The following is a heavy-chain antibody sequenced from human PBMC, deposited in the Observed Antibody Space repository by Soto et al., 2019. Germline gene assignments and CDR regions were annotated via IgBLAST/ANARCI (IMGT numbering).Heavy chain of an antibody. CDR1: GFSFRSYG. V-gene: IGHV3-30*18. CDR2: ISYDGRHE. J-gene: IGHJ4*01. D-gene: IGHD6-6*01. CDR3: EKLVELVGGIPVVDY. Sequence: QVQLVESGGGVVQSGGSLRLSFAASGFSFRSYGMHWVRQAPGRGLEWVALISYDGRHEYYADSVKGRFNISRDNSQNTLLLEMHSLSTNNKGHYYCEKLVELVGGIPVVDYWGRGTLVTVSS.